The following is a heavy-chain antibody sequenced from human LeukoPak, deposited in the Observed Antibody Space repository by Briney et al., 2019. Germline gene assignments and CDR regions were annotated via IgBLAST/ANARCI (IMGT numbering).Heavy chain of an antibody. J-gene: IGHJ4*02. D-gene: IGHD6-13*01. V-gene: IGHV3-21*01. CDR2: ISSSSRYT. CDR3: ARDWSPSSSDY. CDR1: GFSLRDYS. Sequence: SGGSLRLSCAASGFSLRDYSMDWVRQAPGKGLEWVSSISSSSRYTFYVDSVKGRFTISRDNAKNSLYLQMNSLRAEDTAVYYCARDWSPSSSDYWGQGTLVTVSS.